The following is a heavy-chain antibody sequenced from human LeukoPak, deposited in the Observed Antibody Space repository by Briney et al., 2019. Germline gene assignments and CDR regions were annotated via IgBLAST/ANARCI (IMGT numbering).Heavy chain of an antibody. CDR3: ARRKGGATILYYFDY. CDR2: ISSSSSYT. CDR1: GFTFSDYY. Sequence: GGSLRLSCAASGFTFSDYYMSWIRQAPGKGLEWVSYISSSSSYTNYADSVKGRFTISRDNAKNSLYLQMNSLRDEDTAVYYCARRKGGATILYYFDYWGQGTLVTVSS. V-gene: IGHV3-11*06. J-gene: IGHJ4*02. D-gene: IGHD1-26*01.